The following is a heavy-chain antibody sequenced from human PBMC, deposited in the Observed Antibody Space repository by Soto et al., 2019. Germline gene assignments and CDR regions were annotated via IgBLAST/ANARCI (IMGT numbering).Heavy chain of an antibody. Sequence: SETLSLTCAVYGGSFSGYYWSWIRQPPGKGLEWIGEINHSGSTNYNPSLKSRVTISVDTSKNQFSLKLSSVTAADTAVYYCARGGVVAAPPSHFDYWGQGTLVTVSS. D-gene: IGHD2-15*01. CDR2: INHSGST. V-gene: IGHV4-34*01. CDR3: ARGGVVAAPPSHFDY. CDR1: GGSFSGYY. J-gene: IGHJ4*02.